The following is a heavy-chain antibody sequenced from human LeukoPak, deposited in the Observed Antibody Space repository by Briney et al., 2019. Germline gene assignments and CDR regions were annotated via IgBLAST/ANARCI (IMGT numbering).Heavy chain of an antibody. D-gene: IGHD3-22*01. CDR1: GFTFTKAW. J-gene: IGHJ4*02. V-gene: IGHV3-7*01. CDR3: ARIYYDSSGYYYWMLDY. Sequence: GGSLRLSCATSGFTFTKAWMNWVRQAPGKGLEWVANIKQDGSEKYYVDSVKARFTISRDNAKNSLYLQMNSLRAEDTAVYYCARIYYDSSGYYYWMLDYWGQGTLVTVSS. CDR2: IKQDGSEK.